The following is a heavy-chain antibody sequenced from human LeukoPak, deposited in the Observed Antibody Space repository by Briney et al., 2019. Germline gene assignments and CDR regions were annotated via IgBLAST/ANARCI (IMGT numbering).Heavy chain of an antibody. CDR3: TRDSIITSAFDI. Sequence: GGSLRLSCAASKFTFSSYPMHWVRQAPGKGLEWVAVISNDGRDKYCADSVKGRCTISRDNSKNTLYLQINSLRTEDTAVYYCTRDSIITSAFDIWGQGTMVTVSS. V-gene: IGHV3-30*14. J-gene: IGHJ3*02. CDR1: KFTFSSYP. CDR2: ISNDGRDK. D-gene: IGHD3-22*01.